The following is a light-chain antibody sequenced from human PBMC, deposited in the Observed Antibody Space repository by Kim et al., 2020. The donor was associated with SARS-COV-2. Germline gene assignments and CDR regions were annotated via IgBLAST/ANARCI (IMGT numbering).Light chain of an antibody. V-gene: IGKV1-17*01. J-gene: IGKJ5*01. CDR1: QDIRND. CDR2: GAS. CDR3: LQHSTYPIT. Sequence: ASVGDRVTITCRASQDIRNDLGWYQQNPGRAPKRLIYGASSLQSGVPSRFSSSGSGTEFTLTITSVQPEDFATYFCLQHSTYPITFGQGTRLEIK.